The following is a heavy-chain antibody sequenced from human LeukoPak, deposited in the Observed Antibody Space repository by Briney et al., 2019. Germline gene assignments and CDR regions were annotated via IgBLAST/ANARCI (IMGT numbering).Heavy chain of an antibody. V-gene: IGHV1-8*01. D-gene: IGHD2-2*01. J-gene: IGHJ3*02. Sequence: ASVKVSCKASGYTFTSYDINWVRQATGQGLEWMGWMNPNSGNTGYAQKFQGRVTMTRDTSISTAYMELSRLRSDDTAVYYCAFEYQLLLALDAFDIWGQGTMVTVSS. CDR3: AFEYQLLLALDAFDI. CDR1: GYTFTSYD. CDR2: MNPNSGNT.